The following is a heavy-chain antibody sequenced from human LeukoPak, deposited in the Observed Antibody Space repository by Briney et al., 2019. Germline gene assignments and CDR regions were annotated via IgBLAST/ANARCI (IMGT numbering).Heavy chain of an antibody. CDR3: ARESRGYSYGPTRNFDY. D-gene: IGHD5-18*01. CDR2: IYTSGST. V-gene: IGHV4-4*07. J-gene: IGHJ4*02. Sequence: SETLSLTCTVSGGSISNYYWSWIRQPAGKGPERIGRIYTSGSTNYNPSLKSRVTMSVDTSKNQFSLKLSSVTAADTAVYYCARESRGYSYGPTRNFDYWGQGTLVTVSS. CDR1: GGSISNYY.